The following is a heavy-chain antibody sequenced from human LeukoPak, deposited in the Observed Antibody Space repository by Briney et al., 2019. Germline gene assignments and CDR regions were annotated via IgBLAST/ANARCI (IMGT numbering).Heavy chain of an antibody. Sequence: GGSLRLSCAASGFTFSTNAISWVRQAPGKGLEWVSAISGAGAVTYYAESVKGRFTISRDNSQNTVYLHMNSLKVEDTAVYYCARGLTTTGFDSWGQGTLVTVSS. CDR1: GFTFSTNA. CDR2: ISGAGAVT. D-gene: IGHD4-17*01. V-gene: IGHV3-23*01. CDR3: ARGLTTTGFDS. J-gene: IGHJ5*01.